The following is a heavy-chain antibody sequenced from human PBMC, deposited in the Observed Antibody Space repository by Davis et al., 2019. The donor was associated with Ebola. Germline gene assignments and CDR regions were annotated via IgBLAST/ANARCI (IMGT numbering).Heavy chain of an antibody. CDR1: GFTFSSYA. CDR2: ISYDGSNK. V-gene: IGHV3-30-3*01. J-gene: IGHJ6*03. D-gene: IGHD2-15*01. Sequence: GESLKISCAASGFTFSSYAMHWVRQAPGKGLEWVAVISYDGSNKYYADSVKGRFTISRDNSKNTLYLQMNSLRAEDTAVYYCARGSGSYYYYYMDVWGKGTTVTVSS. CDR3: ARGSGSYYYYYMDV.